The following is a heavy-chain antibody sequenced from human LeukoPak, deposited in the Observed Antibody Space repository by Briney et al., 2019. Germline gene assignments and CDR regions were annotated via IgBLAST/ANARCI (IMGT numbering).Heavy chain of an antibody. CDR2: IYPGDSDT. Sequence: GESLKISCKGSGYRFTSYWIGWVRQMPGKGLEWMGIIYPGDSDTRYSPSFRGQVTMSADKSINTAYLQWSSLKASDTAMYYCARHRYCSSTSCPLDYYYMDVWGKGTTVTLSS. J-gene: IGHJ6*03. CDR3: ARHRYCSSTSCPLDYYYMDV. D-gene: IGHD2-2*01. CDR1: GYRFTSYW. V-gene: IGHV5-51*01.